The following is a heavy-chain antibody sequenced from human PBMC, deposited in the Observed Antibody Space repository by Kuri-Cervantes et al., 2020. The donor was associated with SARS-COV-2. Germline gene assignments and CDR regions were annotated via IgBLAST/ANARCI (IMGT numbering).Heavy chain of an antibody. V-gene: IGHV3-33*01. J-gene: IGHJ6*02. CDR3: ARDNYCSGGSCYSYYYGMDA. CDR2: IWYDGSHQ. D-gene: IGHD2-15*01. Sequence: GESLKISCVASGFFFPNFGLHWVRQAPGKGLEWVAVIWYDGSHQFYADSVKGRFTITRDNSKRAVYLQMDDLRAEDTAVYYCARDNYCSGGSCYSYYYGMDAWGQGTTVTVS. CDR1: GFFFPNFG.